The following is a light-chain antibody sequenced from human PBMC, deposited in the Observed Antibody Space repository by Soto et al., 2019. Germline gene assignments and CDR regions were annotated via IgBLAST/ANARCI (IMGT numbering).Light chain of an antibody. CDR2: DVS. Sequence: QSALTQPASVSGSPGQSITISCTGTSSDVGGYNYVSWYQQYPGKAPKLMIYDVSNLPSGVSNRFSGSKSGNTASLTLSGLQAEDESDYYCSSYTGSSTYVFGTGTKLTVL. V-gene: IGLV2-14*01. CDR3: SSYTGSSTYV. J-gene: IGLJ1*01. CDR1: SSDVGGYNY.